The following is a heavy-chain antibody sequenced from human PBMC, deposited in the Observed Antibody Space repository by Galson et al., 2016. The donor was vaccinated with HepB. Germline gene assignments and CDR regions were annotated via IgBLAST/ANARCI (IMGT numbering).Heavy chain of an antibody. CDR2: ISGNNGDT. J-gene: IGHJ5*02. Sequence: SVKVSCKASGYNFNTFGISWVRQAPGQGLEWVGWISGNNGDTNYAQKFQGRVTMSRDTATSIAYMDLSSLRSDDTAVYYCARDWNWLDAWGQGTPVIVST. CDR3: ARDWNWLDA. V-gene: IGHV1-18*04. CDR1: GYNFNTFG.